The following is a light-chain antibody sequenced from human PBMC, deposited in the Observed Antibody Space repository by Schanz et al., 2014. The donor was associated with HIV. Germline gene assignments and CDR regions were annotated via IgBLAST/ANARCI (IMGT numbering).Light chain of an antibody. V-gene: IGKV3-11*01. CDR2: DAS. CDR1: QSVGTF. CDR3: QQRSGWPPTWS. Sequence: EIVLTQSPDTLSLSPGERATLSCRASQSVGTFLGWYRQIPGQSPSLLIYDASKRATGVPARFSGSGSGTDFTLTISSLQPDDFAVYFCQQRSGWPPTWSFGQGTKVEIK. J-gene: IGKJ1*01.